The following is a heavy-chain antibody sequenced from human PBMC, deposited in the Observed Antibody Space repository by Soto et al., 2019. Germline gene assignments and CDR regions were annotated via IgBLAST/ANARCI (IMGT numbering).Heavy chain of an antibody. J-gene: IGHJ6*02. CDR3: ARDLSYARNYGMDV. CDR1: GGTFTRYA. Sequence: SVKVSCKASGGTFTRYAISWLRQPPGQGLEWMGGIIPIFGAANYAQKFQGRVTITADESTSTGYMELSSLRSEDTAVYYCARDLSYARNYGMDVWGQGATVTV. D-gene: IGHD5-18*01. CDR2: IIPIFGAA. V-gene: IGHV1-69*13.